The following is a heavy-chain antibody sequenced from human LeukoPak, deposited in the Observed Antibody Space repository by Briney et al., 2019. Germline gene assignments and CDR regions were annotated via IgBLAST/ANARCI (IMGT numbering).Heavy chain of an antibody. CDR3: ARVVTPQEYYYMDV. CDR2: INHSGST. CDR1: GGSFSGYY. J-gene: IGHJ6*03. V-gene: IGHV4-34*01. D-gene: IGHD4-23*01. Sequence: SETLSLTCAVYGGSFSGYYWSWIRQPPGKGLEWIGEINHSGSTNYNPSLKSRVTISVDTSKNQFSLKLSSVTAADTAVYYCARVVTPQEYYYMDVWGKGTTVTVSS.